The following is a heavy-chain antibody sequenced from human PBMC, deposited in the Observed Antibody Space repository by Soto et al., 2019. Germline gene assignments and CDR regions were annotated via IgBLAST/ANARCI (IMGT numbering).Heavy chain of an antibody. CDR2: ISSSSSTI. CDR3: AREGGSLNWFDP. V-gene: IGHV3-48*02. Sequence: EVQLVESGGGLVQPGGSLRLSCAASGFTFSSYSMNWFSKAPGKGLEWVSYISSSSSTIYYADSVKGRFTISRDNAKNSLYLQMNSLRDEDTAVYYCAREGGSLNWFDPCGQGTLVTVSS. J-gene: IGHJ5*02. D-gene: IGHD1-26*01. CDR1: GFTFSSYS.